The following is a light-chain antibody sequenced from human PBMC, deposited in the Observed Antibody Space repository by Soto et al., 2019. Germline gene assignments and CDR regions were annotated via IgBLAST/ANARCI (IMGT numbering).Light chain of an antibody. J-gene: IGKJ2*01. CDR1: QSVNAGY. CDR2: GVY. V-gene: IGKV3-20*01. CDR3: QVYGSSPRYT. Sequence: EIVLTQSPGTLSLSPGERATLTCRVSQSVNAGYLAWYQQKPGQAPRLLFYGVYNRAAGVPDRFSGSGSGTEFTLTISSLEPEDLAVYYCQVYGSSPRYTFGQGTKVEIK.